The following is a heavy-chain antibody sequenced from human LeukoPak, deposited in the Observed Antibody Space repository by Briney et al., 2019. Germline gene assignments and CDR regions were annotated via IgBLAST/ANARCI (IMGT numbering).Heavy chain of an antibody. J-gene: IGHJ4*02. CDR3: ARLTIAAGALDY. CDR2: ISTSGST. D-gene: IGHD6-13*01. CDR1: GGSINSGRYY. V-gene: IGHV4-61*02. Sequence: SQTLSLTCTVSGGSINSGRYYWTWIRQPAGKGLEWTGRISTSGSTNYNPSLKSRVTISVDTSKNQFSLKLTSVTASDTAVYYCARLTIAAGALDYWGQGTLVTVSS.